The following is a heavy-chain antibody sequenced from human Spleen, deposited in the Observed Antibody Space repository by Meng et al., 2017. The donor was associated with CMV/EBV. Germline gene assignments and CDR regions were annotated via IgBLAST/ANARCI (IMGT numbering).Heavy chain of an antibody. D-gene: IGHD6-19*01. J-gene: IGHJ4*02. CDR2: IYPGDSDI. Sequence: GESLKISCKGSGYSFSNYWIAWVRQMPGRGLEWMGMIYPGDSDIRYSPSFEGQVTFSADKSRSTAYLQWRSLKASDTAMYYCGRISGQAGGYFDHWGQGTLVTVSS. CDR3: GRISGQAGGYFDH. CDR1: GYSFSNYW. V-gene: IGHV5-51*01.